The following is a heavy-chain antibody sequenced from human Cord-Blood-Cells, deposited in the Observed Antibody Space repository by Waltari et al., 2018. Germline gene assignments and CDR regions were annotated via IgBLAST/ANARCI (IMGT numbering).Heavy chain of an antibody. J-gene: IGHJ2*01. CDR3: ARDRCGGDCSSPDWYFDL. CDR1: GGTFSSYT. V-gene: IGHV1-69*08. D-gene: IGHD2-21*01. Sequence: QVQLVQSGAEVKKPGSSVKVSCKASGGTFSSYTISWVRQAPGQGLEWMGRIIPILGIANSAQKFQGRVTITADKSTSTAYMELSSLRSEDTAVYYCARDRCGGDCSSPDWYFDLWGRGTLVTVSS. CDR2: IIPILGIA.